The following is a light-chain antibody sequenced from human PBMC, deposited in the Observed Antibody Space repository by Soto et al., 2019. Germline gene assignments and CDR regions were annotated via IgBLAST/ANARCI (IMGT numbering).Light chain of an antibody. CDR3: QQLKSYPLS. J-gene: IGKJ4*01. CDR2: AAS. V-gene: IGKV1-9*01. CDR1: QDISSY. Sequence: DIQLTQSPSFLSASVGDRVTITCRTSQDISSYLAWYQQKPGKAPQLLISAASTLQSGVPSRFSGSVSVTEFTLTNSSLQPYEFAAYYCQQLKSYPLSFGAGTQVEI.